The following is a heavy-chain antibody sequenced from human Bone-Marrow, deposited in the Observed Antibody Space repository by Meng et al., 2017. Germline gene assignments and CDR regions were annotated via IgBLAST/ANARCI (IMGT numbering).Heavy chain of an antibody. Sequence: QVQLQRWGAGLLKPSETLSLTCAGYGGSFGGYYWSWIRQPPGKGLEWIGEINHSGSTNYNPSLKSRVTISVDTSKNQFSLKLSSVTAADTAVYYCARGTRPLLFQHWGQGTLVTVSS. CDR3: ARGTRPLLFQH. CDR2: INHSGST. CDR1: GGSFGGYY. V-gene: IGHV4-34*01. D-gene: IGHD1-1*01. J-gene: IGHJ1*01.